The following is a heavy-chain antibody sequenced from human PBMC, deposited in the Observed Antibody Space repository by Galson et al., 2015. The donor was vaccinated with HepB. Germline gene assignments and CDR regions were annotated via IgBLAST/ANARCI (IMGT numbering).Heavy chain of an antibody. CDR3: ARGVRMPTFSQPFDF. J-gene: IGHJ4*02. CDR1: GFTVNSNH. V-gene: IGHV3-53*01. CDR2: IFGGGST. Sequence: SLRLSCAASGFTVNSNHMSWVRQAPGKGLEWVSVIFGGGSTYYADSVKGRFIVSRDISKNTLYLQLSSLRAEDTAVYFCARGVRMPTFSQPFDFWGQGTHVTVSS. D-gene: IGHD2/OR15-2a*01.